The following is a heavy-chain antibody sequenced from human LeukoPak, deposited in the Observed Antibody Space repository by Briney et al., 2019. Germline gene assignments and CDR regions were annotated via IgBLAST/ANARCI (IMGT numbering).Heavy chain of an antibody. D-gene: IGHD2-2*01. V-gene: IGHV3-30*02. CDR1: GFTFSSYG. Sequence: PGGSLRLSCAASGFTFSSYGMHWVRQAPGKGLEWVAFIRYDGSNKYYADSVKGRFTISRDNSKNTLYLQMNSLRAEDTAVYYCAKVRTVVPAAFDYWGQGTLVTVSS. CDR2: IRYDGSNK. CDR3: AKVRTVVPAAFDY. J-gene: IGHJ4*02.